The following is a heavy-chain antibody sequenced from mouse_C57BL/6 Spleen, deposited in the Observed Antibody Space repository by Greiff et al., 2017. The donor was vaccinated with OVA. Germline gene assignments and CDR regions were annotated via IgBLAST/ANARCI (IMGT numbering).Heavy chain of an antibody. D-gene: IGHD3-2*02. CDR1: GFSLTSYA. CDR3: ARGGAQATGDYFDY. V-gene: IGHV2-9-1*01. J-gene: IGHJ2*01. CDR2: IWTGGGT. Sequence: VKLVESGPGLVAPSQSLSITCTVSGFSLTSYAISWVRQPPGKGLEWLGVIWTGGGTNYNSALKSRLSISKDNSKSQVFLKMNSLQTDDTARYYCARGGAQATGDYFDYWGQGTTLTVSS.